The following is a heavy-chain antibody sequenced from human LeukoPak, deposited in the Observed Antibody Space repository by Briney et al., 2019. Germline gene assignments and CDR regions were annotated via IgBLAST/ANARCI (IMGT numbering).Heavy chain of an antibody. CDR3: ARVSGSRNFYFGAFDM. CDR1: GFTFSSYA. J-gene: IGHJ3*02. Sequence: PGGSLRLSCAASGFTFSSYAMHWVRQAPGKGLEWVAVISYDGSNKYYADSVKGRFTISRDNSKNTLYLQMNSLRAEDTAVYYCARVSGSRNFYFGAFDMWGQGTVVTVSS. CDR2: ISYDGSNK. D-gene: IGHD3-10*01. V-gene: IGHV3-30-3*01.